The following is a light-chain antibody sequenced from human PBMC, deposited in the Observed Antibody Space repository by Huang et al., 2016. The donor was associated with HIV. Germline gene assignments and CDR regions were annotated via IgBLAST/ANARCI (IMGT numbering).Light chain of an antibody. CDR2: DAS. CDR3: QQRVNGLT. CDR1: QNINTH. J-gene: IGKJ4*01. V-gene: IGKV3-11*01. Sequence: EIVLTQSPATLSFFPGQRVSLSWRASQNINTHLAWYQQSPGQPPRLLIYDASSRVPGVPARFSGSGSGTDVTLTISSLESEDFATYYCQQRVNGLTFGGGTKV.